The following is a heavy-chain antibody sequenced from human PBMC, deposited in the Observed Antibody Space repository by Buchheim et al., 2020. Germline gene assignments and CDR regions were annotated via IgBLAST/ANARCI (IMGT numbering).Heavy chain of an antibody. D-gene: IGHD2-2*02. V-gene: IGHV4-39*01. J-gene: IGHJ5*02. CDR3: ARHLRGYCSSTSCYTPYNWFDP. CDR1: GGSISSSSYY. Sequence: QLQLQESGPGLVKPSETLSLTCTVSGGSISSSSYYWGWIRQPPGKGLEWIGSIYYSGSTYYNPSLKSRVTISVDTSKKQFSLKLSSVTAADTAVYYCARHLRGYCSSTSCYTPYNWFDPWGQGTL. CDR2: IYYSGST.